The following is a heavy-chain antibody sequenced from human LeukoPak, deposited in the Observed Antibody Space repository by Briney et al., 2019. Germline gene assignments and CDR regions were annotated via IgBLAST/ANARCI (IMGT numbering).Heavy chain of an antibody. Sequence: GGSLRLSCAASGFTVSSNYMSWVRQAPGKALEWVSVIYSGGSTYYADSVKGRFTNSRDNSKNTLYLQMNSLRAEDTAVYYCAREYGANWFDPWGQGTLVTVSS. CDR1: GFTVSSNY. V-gene: IGHV3-53*01. CDR3: AREYGANWFDP. J-gene: IGHJ5*02. CDR2: IYSGGST. D-gene: IGHD4-17*01.